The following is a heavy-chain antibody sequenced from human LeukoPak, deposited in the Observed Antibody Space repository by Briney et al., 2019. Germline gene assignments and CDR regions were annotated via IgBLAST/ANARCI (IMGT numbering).Heavy chain of an antibody. V-gene: IGHV4-39*01. CDR3: ARHKGCSGGSCYFLSSFDY. J-gene: IGHJ4*02. CDR1: GGSISSSSYY. Sequence: SETLSLTCTVSGGSISSSSYYWGWIRQPPGKGLEWIGSIYYSGSTYYNPSLKSRVTISVDTSKNQFSLKLSSVTAADTAVYYCARHKGCSGGSCYFLSSFDYWGQGTLVTVSS. D-gene: IGHD2-15*01. CDR2: IYYSGST.